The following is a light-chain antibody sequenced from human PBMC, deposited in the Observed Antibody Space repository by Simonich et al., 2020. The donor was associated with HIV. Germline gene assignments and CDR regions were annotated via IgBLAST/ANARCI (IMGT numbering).Light chain of an antibody. CDR1: SSDVGDYNY. V-gene: IGLV2-14*03. Sequence: QSALTQPASVSGSPGQSITISCTGTSSDVGDYNYVSWYQQHPGKAPKLIIYDVSKRPSGVSNRFAGSKSGNTASLTISGLQAEDESDYYCSSYTSSSTWVFGGGTKLTVL. J-gene: IGLJ3*02. CDR2: DVS. CDR3: SSYTSSSTWV.